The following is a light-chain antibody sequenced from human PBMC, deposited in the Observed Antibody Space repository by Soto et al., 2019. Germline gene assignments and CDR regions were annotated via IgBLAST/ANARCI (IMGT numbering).Light chain of an antibody. Sequence: DIQMTQSPSTLSASVGDRVTITCRASQSISSWLAWYQQKPGKAPKLLIYKASSLESGVPSRFSGSGSGTEFTLTITSLQPEDFATYFCQQSESLPLTFGGGTKVEIK. V-gene: IGKV1-5*03. J-gene: IGKJ4*01. CDR2: KAS. CDR3: QQSESLPLT. CDR1: QSISSW.